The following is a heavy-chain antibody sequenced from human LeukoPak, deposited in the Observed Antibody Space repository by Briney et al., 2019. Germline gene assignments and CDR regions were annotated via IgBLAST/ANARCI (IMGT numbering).Heavy chain of an antibody. V-gene: IGHV3-23*01. D-gene: IGHD5-18*01. CDR2: INGNGAST. J-gene: IGHJ4*02. CDR3: AKDQGYSYYYLDY. CDR1: GLTFDTHA. Sequence: PGGSLRLSCAASGLTFDTHAMSWVRQAPGKGLEWVSGINGNGASTYYSDSVKGRFTISRDNSKNTLYLQMSTLRAEDTAVYYCAKDQGYSYYYLDYWGQGTLVTVSS.